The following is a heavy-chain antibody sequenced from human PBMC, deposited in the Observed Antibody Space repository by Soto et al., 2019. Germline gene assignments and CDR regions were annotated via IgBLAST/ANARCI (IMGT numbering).Heavy chain of an antibody. CDR2: IYYSGST. CDR3: ARRRSHGSGSYYNPHYYYYYYGMDV. CDR1: GGSISSSGYY. Sequence: PSETLSLTCTVSGGSISSSGYYWCWIRQPPGKGLEWIGSIYYSGSTYYNPSLKSRVTISVDTSKNQFSLKLSSVTAADTAVYYCARRRSHGSGSYYNPHYYYYYYGMDVWGQGTTVTVSS. D-gene: IGHD3-10*01. V-gene: IGHV4-39*01. J-gene: IGHJ6*02.